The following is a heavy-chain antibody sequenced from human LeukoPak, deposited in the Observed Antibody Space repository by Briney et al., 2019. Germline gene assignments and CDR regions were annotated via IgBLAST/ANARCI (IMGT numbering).Heavy chain of an antibody. J-gene: IGHJ4*02. D-gene: IGHD1-1*01. CDR2: IYHSGST. Sequence: PSETLSLTCTVSGGSISSGGYYWSWIRQPPGKGLEWIGYIYHSGSTYYNPSLKSRVTISVDKSKNQFSLKLSSVTAADTAVYYCARDGSLESLDYWGQGTLVTVSS. V-gene: IGHV4-30-2*01. CDR3: ARDGSLESLDY. CDR1: GGSISSGGYY.